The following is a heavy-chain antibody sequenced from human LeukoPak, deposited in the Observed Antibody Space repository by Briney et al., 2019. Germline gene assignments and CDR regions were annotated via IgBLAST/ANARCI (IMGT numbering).Heavy chain of an antibody. CDR3: ARSYSSSRGTFDY. Sequence: GGSLRLSCAAPGFTFSSYEMNWVRQAPGKGLEWVSSITSSSSYIYYADSVKGRFTISRDNAKNSLYLQMNSLRAEDTAVYYCARSYSSSRGTFDYWGQGTLVTVSS. D-gene: IGHD6-6*01. CDR1: GFTFSSYE. V-gene: IGHV3-21*01. J-gene: IGHJ4*02. CDR2: ITSSSSYI.